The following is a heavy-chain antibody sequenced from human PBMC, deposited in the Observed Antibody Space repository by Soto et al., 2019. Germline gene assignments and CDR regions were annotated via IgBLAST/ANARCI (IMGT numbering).Heavy chain of an antibody. J-gene: IGHJ4*02. V-gene: IGHV3-30*18. Sequence: PVGSLSLSCQASGCNFDNYGMHWVRQAPCKGLEWVAVITYDGSFQYYADSVKGRFTISRDNSKNTLSLHLNTLRPEDTAVYHCAKDRVGGTFYTPLAFWGQGTLVTVSS. CDR2: ITYDGSFQ. CDR3: AKDRVGGTFYTPLAF. CDR1: GCNFDNYG. D-gene: IGHD1-7*01.